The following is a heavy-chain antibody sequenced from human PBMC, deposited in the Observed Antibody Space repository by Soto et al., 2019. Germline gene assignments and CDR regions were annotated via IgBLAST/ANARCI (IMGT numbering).Heavy chain of an antibody. D-gene: IGHD6-13*01. V-gene: IGHV4-34*01. CDR1: GGSFSGYY. CDR2: INHSGST. Sequence: SETLSLTCAVYGGSFSGYYWSWIRQPPGKGLEWIGEINHSGSTNYNPSLKSRVTISVDTSKNQFSLKLSSVTAADTAVYYCARGGQQLVPGAVHYYYGMDVWGQGTTVTVSS. J-gene: IGHJ6*02. CDR3: ARGGQQLVPGAVHYYYGMDV.